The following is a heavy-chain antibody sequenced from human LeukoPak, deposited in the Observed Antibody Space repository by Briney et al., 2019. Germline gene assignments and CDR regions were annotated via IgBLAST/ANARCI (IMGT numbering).Heavy chain of an antibody. V-gene: IGHV4-34*01. CDR1: GGSFSGYY. J-gene: IGHJ4*02. CDR2: INHSGST. Sequence: SETLSLTCAVYGGSFSGYYWSWIRQPPGKGLEWIGEINHSGSTNYNPSLKSRVTISVDTSKNQFSLKLSSVTAADTAVYYCARGSQYYDILTGYSEVRYFDYWGQGTLVTVSS. CDR3: ARGSQYYDILTGYSEVRYFDY. D-gene: IGHD3-9*01.